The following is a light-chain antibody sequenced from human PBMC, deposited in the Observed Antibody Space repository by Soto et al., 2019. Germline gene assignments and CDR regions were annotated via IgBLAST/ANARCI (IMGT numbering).Light chain of an antibody. Sequence: QSVLTQPASVSGSPGQSITISCTGTSSDVGGYNYVSWYQEHPGKAPKLMIYDVSNRPSGVSNRFSGSKSDNTASLTISGLQAEDEADYYCSSYTSDSTYVFGTGTKVT. J-gene: IGLJ1*01. CDR2: DVS. V-gene: IGLV2-14*01. CDR3: SSYTSDSTYV. CDR1: SSDVGGYNY.